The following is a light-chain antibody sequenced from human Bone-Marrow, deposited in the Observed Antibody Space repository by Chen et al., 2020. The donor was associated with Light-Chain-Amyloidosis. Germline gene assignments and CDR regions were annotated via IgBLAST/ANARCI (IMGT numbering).Light chain of an antibody. J-gene: IGLJ2*01. CDR1: GSDFSGYNY. V-gene: IGLV2-14*03. CDR3: SSYTTTSAPLI. Sequence: QSDLTQPASVSGSPGQSITISCTGTGSDFSGYNYVFWYQQHPGRAPKLMIYDGTNRPSGVSNRFSGSTSGNTASPSISGLQAQADSDYYCSSYTTTSAPLIFGGGTKLTVL. CDR2: DGT.